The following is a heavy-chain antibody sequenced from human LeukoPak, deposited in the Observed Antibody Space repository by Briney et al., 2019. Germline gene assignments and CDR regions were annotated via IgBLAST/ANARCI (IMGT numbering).Heavy chain of an antibody. CDR2: ILYDGVNR. V-gene: IGHV3-33*05. D-gene: IGHD1-1*01. J-gene: IGHJ4*02. Sequence: GGSLRLSCVASGFSFSSYGMHWVRQAPGKGLEWVAGILYDGVNRYYANSVKGRFTVSRDTSENTLYLQMSSLRAEDTAVYYCARPRPHNYIDYWGQGSLVTVSS. CDR3: ARPRPHNYIDY. CDR1: GFSFSSYG.